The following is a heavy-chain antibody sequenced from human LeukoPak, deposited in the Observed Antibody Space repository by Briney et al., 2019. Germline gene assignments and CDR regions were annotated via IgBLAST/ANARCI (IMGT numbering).Heavy chain of an antibody. CDR1: GFTFTSYW. J-gene: IGHJ4*02. Sequence: GGSLRLSCAASGFTFTSYWIHWVRQVPGKGLEWVSRIDGDGSSRSYADSVQGRFTISRDNGKKTVFLQMNSLSAEDTAVYYCAREGRDHYFDYWGQGTLVTVSS. V-gene: IGHV3-74*01. D-gene: IGHD3-10*01. CDR2: IDGDGSSR. CDR3: AREGRDHYFDY.